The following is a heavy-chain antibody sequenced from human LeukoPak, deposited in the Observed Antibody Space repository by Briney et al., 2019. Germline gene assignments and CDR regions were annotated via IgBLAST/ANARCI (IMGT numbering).Heavy chain of an antibody. D-gene: IGHD3-3*01. CDR3: ARQEAADYDFWSGPDLNWFDP. CDR1: GGSFSGYY. CDR2: INHSGST. J-gene: IGHJ5*02. Sequence: SETLSLTCAVYGGSFSGYYWSWIRPPPGKGLEWIGEINHSGSTNYNPSLKSRVTISVDTSKNQFSLKLSSVTAADTAVYYCARQEAADYDFWSGPDLNWFDPWGQGTPVTVSS. V-gene: IGHV4-34*01.